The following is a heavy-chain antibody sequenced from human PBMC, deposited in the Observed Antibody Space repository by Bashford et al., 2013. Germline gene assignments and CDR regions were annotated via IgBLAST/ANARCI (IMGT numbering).Heavy chain of an antibody. J-gene: IGHJ5*02. D-gene: IGHD3-22*01. CDR2: INHSGST. CDR1: GGSFSGYY. V-gene: IGHV4-34*01. Sequence: SETLSLTCAVYGGSFSGYYWSWIRQPPGKGLEWIGEINHSGSTNYNPSLKSRVTISVDASKNQFSLKLNSVTAVDTAVYYCAIFMIVEGWFDPWGQGTLVTVSS. CDR3: AIFMIVEGWFDP.